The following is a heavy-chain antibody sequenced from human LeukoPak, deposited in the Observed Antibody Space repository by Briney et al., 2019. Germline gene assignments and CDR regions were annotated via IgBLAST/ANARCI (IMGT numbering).Heavy chain of an antibody. D-gene: IGHD6-13*01. CDR3: AKGKTLSGSSWYLFAFDI. V-gene: IGHV3-48*01. CDR2: ISSSSSTI. J-gene: IGHJ3*02. CDR1: GFTFSSYS. Sequence: GGSLRLSCAASGFTFSSYSMNWVRQAPGKGLEWVSYISSSSSTIYYADSVKGRFTISRDNSKNTLYLQMNSLRAEDTAVYYCAKGKTLSGSSWYLFAFDIWGQGTMVTVSS.